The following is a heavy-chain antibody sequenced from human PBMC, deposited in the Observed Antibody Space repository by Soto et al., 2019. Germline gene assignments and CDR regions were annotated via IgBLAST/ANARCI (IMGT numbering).Heavy chain of an antibody. Sequence: QVQLRESGPGLVKPSGTLFLTCAVSSGSVNSSKWWSWVRQPPGKGLEWSGEIYHGGSANYNPSRRLRVTMSVDKSKITDFLQLSAVTAADTAVYYCARDQGGAGTFDDWGQGTLVTVSS. CDR3: ARDQGGAGTFDD. D-gene: IGHD1-7*01. J-gene: IGHJ4*02. CDR2: IYHGGSA. V-gene: IGHV4-4*02. CDR1: SGSVNSSKW.